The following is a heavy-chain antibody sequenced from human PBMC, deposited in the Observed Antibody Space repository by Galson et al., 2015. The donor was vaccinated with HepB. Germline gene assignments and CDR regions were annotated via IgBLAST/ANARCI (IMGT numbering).Heavy chain of an antibody. Sequence: SLRLSCAASGFTFSSYSMNWVRQAPGKGLEWVSSISSSSSYIYYADSVKGRFTISRDNAKNSLYLQMNSLRAEDTAVYYCARDPNTAYSSGWYEGIWFDPWGQGTLVTVSS. D-gene: IGHD6-19*01. CDR2: ISSSSSYI. CDR1: GFTFSSYS. V-gene: IGHV3-21*01. J-gene: IGHJ5*02. CDR3: ARDPNTAYSSGWYEGIWFDP.